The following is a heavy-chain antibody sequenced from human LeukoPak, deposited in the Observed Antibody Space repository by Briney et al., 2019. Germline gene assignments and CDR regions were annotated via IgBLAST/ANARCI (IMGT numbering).Heavy chain of an antibody. V-gene: IGHV3-23*01. J-gene: IGHJ4*02. CDR1: EFIFSNFA. CDR2: ISDIGGNT. Sequence: GGSLRLSCVASEFIFSNFAMSWVRQAPGKGLEWVSTISDIGGNTYYADSVKGRFTISRDNSRNTLYLQMNSLRAEDTAVYFCAKTPKTGSFDYWGQGTLVTVSS. CDR3: AKTPKTGSFDY. D-gene: IGHD7-27*01.